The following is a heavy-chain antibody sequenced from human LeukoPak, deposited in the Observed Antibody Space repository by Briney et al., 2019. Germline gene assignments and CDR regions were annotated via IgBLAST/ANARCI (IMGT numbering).Heavy chain of an antibody. D-gene: IGHD3-10*01. J-gene: IGHJ4*02. CDR3: ARGYYNVDYFDY. CDR1: GFTFRNAW. CDR2: ISSSGSTI. Sequence: GGSLRLSCAASGFTFRNAWMRWVRQAPGKGLEWVSYISSSGSTIYYADSVKGRFTISRDNAKNSLYLQMNSLRAEDTAVYYCARGYYNVDYFDYWGQGTLVTVSS. V-gene: IGHV3-11*01.